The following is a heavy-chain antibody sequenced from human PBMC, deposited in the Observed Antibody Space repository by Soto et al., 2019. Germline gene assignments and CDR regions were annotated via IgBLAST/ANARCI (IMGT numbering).Heavy chain of an antibody. J-gene: IGHJ4*02. V-gene: IGHV1-69*02. CDR3: ARAYSSGWYFGY. Sequence: SVKVSCKASGGTFSSYTISWVRQAPGQGLEWMGRIIPILGIANYAQKFQGRVTITADKSTSTAYMELSSLRSEDTAVYYCARAYSSGWYFGYWGQGTLVTVSS. D-gene: IGHD6-19*01. CDR1: GGTFSSYT. CDR2: IIPILGIA.